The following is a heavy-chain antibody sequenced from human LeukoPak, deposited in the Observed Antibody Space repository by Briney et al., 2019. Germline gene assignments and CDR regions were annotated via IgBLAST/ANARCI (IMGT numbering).Heavy chain of an antibody. CDR1: GGSFSGYY. V-gene: IGHV4-34*01. Sequence: SETLSLTCAVYGGSFSGYYWSWIRQPPGKGLERIGEINHSGSTNYNPSLKSRVTISVDTSKNQFSLKLSSVTAADTAVYYCASTYPTGGNWFDPWGQGTLVTVSS. CDR2: INHSGST. D-gene: IGHD1-14*01. CDR3: ASTYPTGGNWFDP. J-gene: IGHJ5*02.